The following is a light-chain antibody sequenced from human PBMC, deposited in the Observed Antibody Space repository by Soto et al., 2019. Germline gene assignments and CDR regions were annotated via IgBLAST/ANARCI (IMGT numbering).Light chain of an antibody. CDR1: QSISSY. Sequence: DIHMTRSPSSLSASVVDIVATAGLGSQSISSYLNWYQQLPGKAPKLLIYAASSLQSGVPSRFSGSGSGTELTLTISSLQPDDFATYYCQHYNSYSEAFGQGTKVDIK. CDR3: QHYNSYSEA. CDR2: AAS. J-gene: IGKJ1*01. V-gene: IGKV1-16*01.